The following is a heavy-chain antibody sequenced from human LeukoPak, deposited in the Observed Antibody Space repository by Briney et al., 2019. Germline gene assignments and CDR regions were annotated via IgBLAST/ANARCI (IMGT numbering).Heavy chain of an antibody. CDR2: IYSGGST. CDR3: ARDGPGKYDFWSGYYSDY. V-gene: IGHV3-53*01. J-gene: IGHJ4*02. D-gene: IGHD3-3*01. CDR1: EFTVSSNY. Sequence: GGSLRLSCSASEFTVSSNYMSWVRQAPGKGLEWVSVIYSGGSTYYADSVKGRFTISRDNAKNSLYLQMNSLRAEDTAVYYCARDGPGKYDFWSGYYSDYWGQGTLVTVSS.